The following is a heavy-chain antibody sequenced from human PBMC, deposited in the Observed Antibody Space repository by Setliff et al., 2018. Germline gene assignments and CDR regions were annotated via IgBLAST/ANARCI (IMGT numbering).Heavy chain of an antibody. Sequence: GESLKISCGASGFTFSKYWMCWVRQVPGKGLVWVSRINGDGTITNYADSVKGRFTISRDNAKNTLYLQMNSLRGEDTAVYFCASIDWGENFYNMDVWGKGTTVTVSS. V-gene: IGHV3-74*01. J-gene: IGHJ6*03. CDR2: INGDGTIT. CDR1: GFTFSKYW. CDR3: ASIDWGENFYNMDV. D-gene: IGHD7-27*01.